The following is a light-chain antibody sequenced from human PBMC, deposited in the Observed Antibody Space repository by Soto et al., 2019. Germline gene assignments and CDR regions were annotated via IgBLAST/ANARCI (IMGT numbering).Light chain of an antibody. J-gene: IGKJ1*01. CDR1: KGISNF. CDR3: LQDINYPWT. Sequence: DIQLTQSPSFLFASVGDRVTITCRASKGISNFLAWYQQKPGKAPKLLIFGVSRLQSGVPSRFSGSGSGTEFTLAISSLQPEDSATYYCLQDINYPWTFGQGTKVDIK. V-gene: IGKV1-9*01. CDR2: GVS.